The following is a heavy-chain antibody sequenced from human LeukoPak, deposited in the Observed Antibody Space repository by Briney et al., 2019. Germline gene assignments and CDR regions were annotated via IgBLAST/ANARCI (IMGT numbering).Heavy chain of an antibody. Sequence: SETLSLTCTVSGGSITSYYWSWIRQPPGKGLEWIGHFYYTGSTNYNPSLKSRVTISAETSRNQFSLRLNSVTAADTAVYYCARGDGSGSGRWFDPWGQGTLITVSS. CDR1: GGSITSYY. J-gene: IGHJ5*02. CDR2: FYYTGST. D-gene: IGHD3-10*01. V-gene: IGHV4-59*12. CDR3: ARGDGSGSGRWFDP.